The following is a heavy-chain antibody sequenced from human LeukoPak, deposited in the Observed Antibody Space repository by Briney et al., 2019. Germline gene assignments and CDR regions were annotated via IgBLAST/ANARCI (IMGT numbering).Heavy chain of an antibody. V-gene: IGHV3-20*04. CDR1: GLTFDDYG. Sequence: GGSLRLSCAASGLTFDDYGVTWVRQAPGKGLEWVSAINWNDGGTGYADSVKGRFTISRDNAKNSLYLQMNSLRAEDTAVYYCAELGITMIGGVWGKGTTVTISS. CDR2: INWNDGGT. J-gene: IGHJ6*04. CDR3: AELGITMIGGV. D-gene: IGHD3-10*02.